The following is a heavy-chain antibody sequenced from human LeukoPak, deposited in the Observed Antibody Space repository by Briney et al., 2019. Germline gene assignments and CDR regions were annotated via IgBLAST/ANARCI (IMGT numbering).Heavy chain of an antibody. CDR1: GFTFSGSA. CDR3: TTRRSVGSVVITTIDY. CDR2: IRSKANSYAT. D-gene: IGHD3-22*01. Sequence: GGSLRLSCAASGFTFSGSAMHWVRQASGKGLEWVGRIRSKANSYATAYAASVKGRFTISRDDSKNTAYLQMNSLKTEDTAVYYCTTRRSVGSVVITTIDYWGQGILVTVSS. J-gene: IGHJ4*02. V-gene: IGHV3-73*01.